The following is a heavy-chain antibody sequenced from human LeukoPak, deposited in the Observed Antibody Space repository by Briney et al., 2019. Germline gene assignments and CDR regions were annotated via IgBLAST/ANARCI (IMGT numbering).Heavy chain of an antibody. J-gene: IGHJ3*02. V-gene: IGHV1-69*01. CDR3: ASRKAGQLGGGDAFDI. CDR1: GGTFSSYA. CDR2: IIPIFGTA. Sequence: SVKVSCKASGGTFSSYAISWVRQAPGQGLEWMGGIIPIFGTANYAQKFQGRVTITADESTSTAYMELSSLRSEDTAVYYCASRKAGQLGGGDAFDIWGQGTMVTVSS. D-gene: IGHD6-6*01.